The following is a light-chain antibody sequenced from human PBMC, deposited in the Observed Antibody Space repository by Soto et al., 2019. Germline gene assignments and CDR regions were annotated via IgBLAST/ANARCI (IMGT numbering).Light chain of an antibody. V-gene: IGLV1-44*01. Sequence: QSLLTQPPSASGTPGHRVTISCSGGSSNIGSNTVNWYQQLPGTAPKLLIYSNNQRPSGVPDRFSGSKSGTSASLAISGLQSEDEADYYCAAWDDSLNGYVFGTGTKVTVL. CDR3: AAWDDSLNGYV. CDR1: SSNIGSNT. J-gene: IGLJ1*01. CDR2: SNN.